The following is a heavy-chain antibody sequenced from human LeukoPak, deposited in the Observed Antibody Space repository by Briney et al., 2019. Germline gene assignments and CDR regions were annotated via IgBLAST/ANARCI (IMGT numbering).Heavy chain of an antibody. Sequence: GGSLRLSCAASGFTFDGYAMHWVRQAPGKGLEWVSLISGDGSSTYYADSVKGRFTISRDNSKNSLYLQMNSLRSEDTASYYCAKEGQSSSWYYWGQGTLVTVSS. CDR2: ISGDGSST. V-gene: IGHV3-43*02. J-gene: IGHJ4*02. CDR3: AKEGQSSSWYY. D-gene: IGHD6-13*01. CDR1: GFTFDGYA.